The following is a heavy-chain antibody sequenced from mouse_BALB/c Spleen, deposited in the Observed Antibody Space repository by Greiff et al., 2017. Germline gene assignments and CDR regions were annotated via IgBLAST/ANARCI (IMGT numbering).Heavy chain of an antibody. D-gene: IGHD2-1*01. CDR1: GYSFTGYY. CDR3: ARYGNYYYAMDY. J-gene: IGHJ4*01. Sequence: VQLQQSGPELVKPGASVKISCKASGYSFTGYYMHWVKQSHGKSLEWIGYIYPYNGFSSYNQKFKGKATLTVDKSSSTAYMELRSLTSEDSAVYYCARYGNYYYAMDYWGQGTSVTVSS. CDR2: IYPYNGFS. V-gene: IGHV1-31*01.